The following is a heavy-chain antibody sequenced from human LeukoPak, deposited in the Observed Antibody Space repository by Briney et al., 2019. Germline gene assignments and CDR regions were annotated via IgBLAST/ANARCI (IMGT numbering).Heavy chain of an antibody. V-gene: IGHV3-49*04. CDR3: IVQVIPSDKWFDP. J-gene: IGHJ5*02. D-gene: IGHD2-8*02. CDR1: GLLFGDYA. Sequence: PGGSLRLSCTASGLLFGDYAMTWVRQAPGKGLEWVGFIRSKPYGGTAEYAASVKGRFTISRDDSKTIAYLDMNGLKTEGTAVYHCIVQVIPSDKWFDPWGQGTPVTVSS. CDR2: IRSKPYGGTA.